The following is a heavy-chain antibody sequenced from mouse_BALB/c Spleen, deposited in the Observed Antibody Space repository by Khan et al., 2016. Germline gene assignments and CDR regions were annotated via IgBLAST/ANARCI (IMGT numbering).Heavy chain of an antibody. Sequence: QVQLKQSGAELVRPGSSVKISCKASGYAFSSFWMNWVKQRPGQGLEWIGQIYPGDGDTNYNGKFKGKATVTADTSSSTAYMQLSSLTSEDSVVYFCARVTGVFDYWGQGTTLTVSS. CDR2: IYPGDGDT. CDR1: GYAFSSFW. D-gene: IGHD2-12*01. CDR3: ARVTGVFDY. J-gene: IGHJ2*01. V-gene: IGHV1-80*01.